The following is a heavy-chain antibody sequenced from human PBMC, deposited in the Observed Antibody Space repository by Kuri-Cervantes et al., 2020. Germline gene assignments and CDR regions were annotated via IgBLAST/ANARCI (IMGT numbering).Heavy chain of an antibody. D-gene: IGHD3-10*01. Sequence: GGSLRLSCAVSGFTFSSYSMNWVRQAPGKGLEWVSSISSSSSYIYYADSVKGRFTISRDNAKNSLYLQMNSLRAEDTAVYYCARDSTRTVWFGESPTLYGMDVWGQGTTVTVSS. CDR1: GFTFSSYS. V-gene: IGHV3-21*01. J-gene: IGHJ6*02. CDR3: ARDSTRTVWFGESPTLYGMDV. CDR2: ISSSSSYI.